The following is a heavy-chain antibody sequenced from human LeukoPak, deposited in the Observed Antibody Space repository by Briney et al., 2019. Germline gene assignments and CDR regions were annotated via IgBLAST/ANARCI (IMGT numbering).Heavy chain of an antibody. CDR1: GFTFSSYE. CDR3: ARVQAAAESLLGLDY. V-gene: IGHV3-48*03. CDR2: ISSSGSTI. D-gene: IGHD6-13*01. Sequence: PGGSLRLSCAASGFTFSSYEMNWVRQAPGKGLEWVSYISSSGSTIYYADSVKGRFTISRDNAKNSLYLQMYSLRAEDTAVYYCARVQAAAESLLGLDYWGQGTLVTVSS. J-gene: IGHJ4*02.